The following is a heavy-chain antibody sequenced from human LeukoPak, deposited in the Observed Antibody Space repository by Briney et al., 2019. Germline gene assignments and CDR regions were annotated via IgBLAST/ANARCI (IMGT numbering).Heavy chain of an antibody. D-gene: IGHD1-1*01. J-gene: IGHJ4*02. CDR2: IYYSGST. V-gene: IGHV4-59*08. CDR1: GGSISSYY. CDR3: ARLTSSNSGSSFDY. Sequence: PSETLSLTCTVSGGSISSYYWSWIRQPPGKGLEWIGYIYYSGSTNYNPSLKSRVTVSVDTSKNQFSLNLNSVAAADTAVYYCARLTSSNSGSSFDYWGQGTLVTVSS.